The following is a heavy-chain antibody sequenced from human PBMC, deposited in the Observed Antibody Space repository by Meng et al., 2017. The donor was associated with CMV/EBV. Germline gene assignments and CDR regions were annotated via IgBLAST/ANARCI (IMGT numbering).Heavy chain of an antibody. CDR1: VGSFRGNS. D-gene: IGHD1-26*01. Sequence: QLRQWWGRLLTPHDAPALTLAIYVGSFRGNSGSRIRQTPGKGLEWIGEINHSGSTNYTPSLKSRVTISVDTSKNQFSLKLSSVTAADTAVYYCARGVGGWFDPWGQGTLVTVSS. J-gene: IGHJ5*02. CDR2: INHSGST. V-gene: IGHV4-34*01. CDR3: ARGVGGWFDP.